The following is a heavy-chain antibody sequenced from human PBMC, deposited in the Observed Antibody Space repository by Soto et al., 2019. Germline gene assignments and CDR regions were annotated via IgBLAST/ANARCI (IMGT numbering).Heavy chain of an antibody. J-gene: IGHJ6*02. D-gene: IGHD3-10*01. CDR2: ISYDGSNK. Sequence: PGGSLRLSCAASGFTFSSYGMHWVRQAPGKGLEWVAVISYDGSNKYYADSVKGRFTISRDNSKNTLYLQMNSLRAEDTAVYYCAKSYGPSDGMDVWGQGTTVTVSS. CDR1: GFTFSSYG. V-gene: IGHV3-30*18. CDR3: AKSYGPSDGMDV.